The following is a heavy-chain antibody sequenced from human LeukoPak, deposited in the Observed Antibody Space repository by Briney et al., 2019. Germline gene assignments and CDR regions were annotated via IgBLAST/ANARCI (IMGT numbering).Heavy chain of an antibody. CDR2: IRSKAYGGTT. CDR1: GFTFGDYA. V-gene: IGHV3-49*04. D-gene: IGHD4-17*01. Sequence: GGSLRLSCTASGFTFGDYAMSWVRQAPGKGPEWVGFIRSKAYGGTTEYAASVKGRFTISRDDSKSIAYLQMNSLKTEDTAVYYCTRLGYGDESGYWGQGTLVAVSS. CDR3: TRLGYGDESGY. J-gene: IGHJ4*02.